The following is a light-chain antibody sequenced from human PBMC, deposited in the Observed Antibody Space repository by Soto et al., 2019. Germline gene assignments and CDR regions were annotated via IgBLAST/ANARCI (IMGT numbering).Light chain of an antibody. CDR3: QQFNNYPWT. Sequence: DIQMTQSPSTLSASVGDRVTITCRASQSISSWLAWYQQKPGKAPKLLIYKASSLESGVPSRFSGSGSGTEFPLTISSPQPDDFATYYCQQFNNYPWTFGQGTRVEIK. V-gene: IGKV1-5*03. CDR1: QSISSW. J-gene: IGKJ1*01. CDR2: KAS.